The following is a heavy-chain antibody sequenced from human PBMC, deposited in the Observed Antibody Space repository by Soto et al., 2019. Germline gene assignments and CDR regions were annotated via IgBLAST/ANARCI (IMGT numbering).Heavy chain of an antibody. J-gene: IGHJ5*02. CDR3: ARSIDYYDSSGYDWFDP. Sequence: GASVKVSCKASGYTFTSYYMHWVRQAPGQGLEWMGIINPSGGSTSYAQKFQGRVTMTRDTSTSTVYMELSSLRSEDTAVYYCARSIDYYDSSGYDWFDPWGQGTLVTVSS. D-gene: IGHD3-22*01. V-gene: IGHV1-46*01. CDR1: GYTFTSYY. CDR2: INPSGGST.